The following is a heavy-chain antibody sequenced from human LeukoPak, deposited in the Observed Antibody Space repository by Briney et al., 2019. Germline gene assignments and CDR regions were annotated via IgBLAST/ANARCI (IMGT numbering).Heavy chain of an antibody. J-gene: IGHJ4*02. CDR2: IWYGGSNK. D-gene: IGHD6-13*01. CDR1: GFTFSSYG. V-gene: IGHV3-33*01. Sequence: PGGSLRLSCAASGFTFSSYGMHWVRQAPGKGLEWVAVIWYGGSNKYYADSVKGRFTISRDNSKNTLYLQMNSLRAEDTAVYYCARDPSSSWLDYWGQGTLVTVSS. CDR3: ARDPSSSWLDY.